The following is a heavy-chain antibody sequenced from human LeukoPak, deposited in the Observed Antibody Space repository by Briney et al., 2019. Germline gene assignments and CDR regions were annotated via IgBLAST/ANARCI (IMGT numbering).Heavy chain of an antibody. D-gene: IGHD1-26*01. J-gene: IGHJ4*02. CDR1: GGSFSGYY. CDR3: ARGEYSGSTYYFDY. V-gene: IGHV4-34*01. Sequence: PSETLSLTCAVYGGSFSGYYWSWIRQPPGKGLEWIGEINHSGSANYNPSLKSRVTISVDTSKNQFSLKLSSVTAADTAVYYCARGEYSGSTYYFDYWGQGTLVTVSS. CDR2: INHSGSA.